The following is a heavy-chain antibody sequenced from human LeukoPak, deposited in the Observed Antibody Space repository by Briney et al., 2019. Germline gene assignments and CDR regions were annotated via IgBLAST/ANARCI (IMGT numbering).Heavy chain of an antibody. D-gene: IGHD3-22*01. J-gene: IGHJ3*02. CDR3: ARMMYYYDSSGHSGAFDI. Sequence: SETLSLTCAVYGGSFSGYYWSWIRQPPGKGLEWIGEINHSGSTNYNPSLKSRATISVDTSKNQFSLKLSSVTAADTAVYHCARMMYYYDSSGHSGAFDIWGQGTMVTVSS. V-gene: IGHV4-34*01. CDR1: GGSFSGYY. CDR2: INHSGST.